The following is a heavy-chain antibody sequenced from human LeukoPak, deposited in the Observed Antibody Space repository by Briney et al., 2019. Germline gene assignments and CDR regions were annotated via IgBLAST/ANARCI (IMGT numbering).Heavy chain of an antibody. CDR3: ARPSDCSTTSCPFDY. J-gene: IGHJ4*02. CDR1: GYSFSRYW. Sequence: GESLKISCKGSGYSFSRYWIGWARQMPGKGLEWMGIIYPGDSDTSYSPTFQGQVSISADKSISTAYLQWSSLKASDSAMYYCARPSDCSTTSCPFDYWGQGTLVTVSS. CDR2: IYPGDSDT. D-gene: IGHD2-2*01. V-gene: IGHV5-51*01.